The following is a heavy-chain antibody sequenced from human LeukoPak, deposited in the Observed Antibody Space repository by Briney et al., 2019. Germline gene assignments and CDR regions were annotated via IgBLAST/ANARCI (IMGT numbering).Heavy chain of an antibody. Sequence: PSETLSLTCTVSGGSISSSSYYWGWIRQPPGKGLEWIGSIYYSGSTYYNPSLKSRVTISVDTSKNQFSLKLSSVTAADTAVYYCARHSSSWQNWFDPWGQGTLVTVSS. CDR1: GGSISSSSYY. V-gene: IGHV4-39*01. CDR2: IYYSGST. D-gene: IGHD6-13*01. CDR3: ARHSSSWQNWFDP. J-gene: IGHJ5*02.